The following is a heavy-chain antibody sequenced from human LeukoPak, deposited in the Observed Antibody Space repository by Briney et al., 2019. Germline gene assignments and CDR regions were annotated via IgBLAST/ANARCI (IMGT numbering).Heavy chain of an antibody. Sequence: GGSLRLSCAASGFTSSSYAMSWVRQAPGKGLEWVSTISGSGGSTYYADSVKGGFTISRDNSKNTLYLQMNSLRAEDTAVYYCAKSAVAGWRFDYWGQGTLVTVSS. J-gene: IGHJ4*02. CDR3: AKSAVAGWRFDY. CDR1: GFTSSSYA. CDR2: ISGSGGST. V-gene: IGHV3-23*01. D-gene: IGHD6-19*01.